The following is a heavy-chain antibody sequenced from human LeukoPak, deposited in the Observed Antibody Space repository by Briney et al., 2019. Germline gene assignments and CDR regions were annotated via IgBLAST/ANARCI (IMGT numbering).Heavy chain of an antibody. D-gene: IGHD2-15*01. V-gene: IGHV4-59*08. CDR2: IYYSGST. CDR1: GGSISSYY. CDR3: ARVVAGLFDY. Sequence: SETLSLTCTVSGGSISSYYWSWIRQPPGKGLEWIGYIYYSGSTNYNPSLKSRVTISVDTSKNQFSLKLSSVTAADTAFYYCARVVAGLFDYWGQGTLVTVSS. J-gene: IGHJ4*02.